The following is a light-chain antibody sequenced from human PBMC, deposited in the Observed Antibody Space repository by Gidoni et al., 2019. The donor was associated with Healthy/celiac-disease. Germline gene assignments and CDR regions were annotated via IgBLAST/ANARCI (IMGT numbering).Light chain of an antibody. Sequence: QSVLTQPPSASATPGQRVTISCSGSSSNIGSNTVNWYQQLPGTAPRLLIYSNKHRPSGGPDRFSGSKSGTSASLAISGLQSEDEADYYCAAWDDSLNGQEVFGGGTKLT. CDR1: SSNIGSNT. V-gene: IGLV1-44*01. CDR2: SNK. J-gene: IGLJ2*01. CDR3: AAWDDSLNGQEV.